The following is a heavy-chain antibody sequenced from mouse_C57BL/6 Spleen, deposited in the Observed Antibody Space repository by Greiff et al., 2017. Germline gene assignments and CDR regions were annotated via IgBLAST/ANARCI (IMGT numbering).Heavy chain of an antibody. CDR1: GYTFTSYW. Sequence: QVQLQQPGAELVKPGASVTLSCKASGYTFTSYWMHWVKQRPGRGLEWIGRIDPNSGGTKYNEKFKSKATLTVDKTSSTAYMPLSSLTSEDCAVYDCARGEVYYDYGGYYAMDDWGQGTSVTVSS. CDR2: IDPNSGGT. J-gene: IGHJ4*01. D-gene: IGHD2-4*01. V-gene: IGHV1-72*01. CDR3: ARGEVYYDYGGYYAMDD.